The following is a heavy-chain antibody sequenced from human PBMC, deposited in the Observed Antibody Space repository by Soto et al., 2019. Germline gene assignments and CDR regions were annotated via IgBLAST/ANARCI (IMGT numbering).Heavy chain of an antibody. CDR3: ARGYYDSSGYYYDY. CDR1: GFTFSSYG. V-gene: IGHV3-33*08. J-gene: IGHJ4*02. CDR2: IWYDGSNK. Sequence: GALRLSCAASGFTFSSYGMHWVRQAPGKGLEWVAVIWYDGSNKYYADSVKGRFTISRDNSKNTLYLQMNSLRAEDTAVYYCARGYYDSSGYYYDYWGQGTLVTVSS. D-gene: IGHD3-22*01.